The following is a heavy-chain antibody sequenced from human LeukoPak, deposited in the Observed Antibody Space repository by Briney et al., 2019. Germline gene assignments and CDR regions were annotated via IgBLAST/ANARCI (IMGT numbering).Heavy chain of an antibody. CDR3: AKSNVVPAAINY. D-gene: IGHD2-2*01. CDR2: ITAGGDST. V-gene: IGHV3-23*01. Sequence: PGGSLRLSCAVSGFTFSSYAMSWVRQAPGKGLGWVSAITAGGDSTYYGDSVKGRFTISRDNSKNTLYLQMNSLRAEDTAVYYCAKSNVVPAAINYWGQGTLVTVSS. CDR1: GFTFSSYA. J-gene: IGHJ4*02.